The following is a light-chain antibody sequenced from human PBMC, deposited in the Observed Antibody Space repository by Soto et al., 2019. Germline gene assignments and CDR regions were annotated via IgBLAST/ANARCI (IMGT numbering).Light chain of an antibody. V-gene: IGKV2-28*01. CDR2: LGS. CDR1: QSLLHSNGYNY. CDR3: MQALQTPWT. Sequence: DIVMTQSPLSLPVTPGEPASISCRSSQSLLHSNGYNYLDWYLQKPGQSPQLLIYLGSNRASGVPDRFSGSVSGTDFSLKISIVEAEDVGVYYCMQALQTPWTFGQGTKVEIK. J-gene: IGKJ1*01.